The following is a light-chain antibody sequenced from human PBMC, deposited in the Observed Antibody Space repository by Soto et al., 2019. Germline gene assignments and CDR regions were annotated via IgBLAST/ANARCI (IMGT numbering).Light chain of an antibody. CDR2: DLS. CDR3: GSLAGSNDIV. J-gene: IGLJ1*01. CDR1: SSEIGAYIS. V-gene: IGLV2-8*02. Sequence: SLRTKPLSSSRSDGKTQPISCAGTSSEIGAYISVSCCQQHPGEVHKPRIYDLSKRPSGAAHRFAGTNSGNSASLAGSGLQGEDEADYYCGSLAGSNDIVYGAGTKVAGL.